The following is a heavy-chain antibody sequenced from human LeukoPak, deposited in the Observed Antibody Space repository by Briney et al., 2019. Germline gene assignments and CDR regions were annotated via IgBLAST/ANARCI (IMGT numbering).Heavy chain of an antibody. D-gene: IGHD4-17*01. V-gene: IGHV1-46*01. CDR1: GYTFGSYD. CDR3: ARDPATVTDSTFDY. CDR2: INPSGGST. J-gene: IGHJ4*02. Sequence: GASVKVSCKASGYTFGSYDINWVRQATGQGLEWMGIINPSGGSTSYAQKFQGRVIMTRDTSTSTVYMELSSLRSEDTAVYYCARDPATVTDSTFDYWGQGTLVTVSS.